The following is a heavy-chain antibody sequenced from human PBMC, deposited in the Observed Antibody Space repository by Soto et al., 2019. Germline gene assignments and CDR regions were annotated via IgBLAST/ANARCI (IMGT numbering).Heavy chain of an antibody. Sequence: GGSLRLSCAASGFTFSSYWMHWVRQAPGKGLVWVSRINSDGSSTSYADSVKGRSTISRDNAKNTLYLQMNSLRAEDTAVYYCASQVAGVYYYGMDVWGQGTTVTVSS. D-gene: IGHD6-19*01. CDR1: GFTFSSYW. J-gene: IGHJ6*02. CDR3: ASQVAGVYYYGMDV. CDR2: INSDGSST. V-gene: IGHV3-74*01.